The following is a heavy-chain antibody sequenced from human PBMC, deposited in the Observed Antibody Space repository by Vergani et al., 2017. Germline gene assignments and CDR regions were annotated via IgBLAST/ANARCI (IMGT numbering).Heavy chain of an antibody. CDR3: ARGALWWLRQIDS. J-gene: IGHJ4*02. CDR1: GDSMNTYY. CDR2: IYDSGDT. V-gene: IGHV4-59*01. D-gene: IGHD2-21*01. Sequence: QVQLQESGPGLVKPSETLSLTCSVSGDSMNTYYWTWIRQPPGKGLEWIGYIYDSGDTKYNPSLKSRVTMSLDTSKNQFSLNLYSVTAADTAVYYCARGALWWLRQIDSWGQGTLVIVS.